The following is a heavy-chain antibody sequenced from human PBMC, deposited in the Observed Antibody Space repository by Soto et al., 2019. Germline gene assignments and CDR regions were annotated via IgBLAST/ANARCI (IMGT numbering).Heavy chain of an antibody. CDR2: IYWDDDK. J-gene: IGHJ4*02. CDR3: VHGPGHFEY. Sequence: QITLKESGPTLVKSTQTLTLTCTFSGFSLSTSGVAVGWIRQPPGKALEWLALIYWDDDKRYRPSLKSRLTITKDTSKNQVVLTMTNMDPADTATYFCVHGPGHFEYWGQGTPVTVPS. CDR1: GFSLSTSGVA. V-gene: IGHV2-5*02.